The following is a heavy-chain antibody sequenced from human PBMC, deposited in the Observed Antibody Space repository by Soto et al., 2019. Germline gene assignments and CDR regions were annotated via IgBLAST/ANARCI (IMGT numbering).Heavy chain of an antibody. J-gene: IGHJ4*02. V-gene: IGHV3-23*01. CDR2: ISGSGGST. D-gene: IGHD3-22*01. Sequence: PGGSLRLSCAASGFTFSSYAMSWVRQAPGKGLEWVSAISGSGGSTYYADSVKGRFTISRDNSKNTLYLQMNSLRAEDTAVYYCTTDPVTMIVVVPSSGWGQGTLVTGSS. CDR3: TTDPVTMIVVVPSSG. CDR1: GFTFSSYA.